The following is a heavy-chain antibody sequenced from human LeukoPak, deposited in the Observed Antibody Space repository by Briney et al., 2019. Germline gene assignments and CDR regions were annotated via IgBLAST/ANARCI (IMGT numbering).Heavy chain of an antibody. Sequence: PGGSLRLSCAASGFTFSDHYMDWVRQAPGKGLEWVGRSRSKTYSYTTEFAASVKGRFTISRDDSKNALYLQMNSLKTEDTAVYYCATCPLSIAVVGAYGAFDIWGQGTMVTVSS. J-gene: IGHJ3*02. V-gene: IGHV3-72*01. D-gene: IGHD6-19*01. CDR1: GFTFSDHY. CDR2: SRSKTYSYTT. CDR3: ATCPLSIAVVGAYGAFDI.